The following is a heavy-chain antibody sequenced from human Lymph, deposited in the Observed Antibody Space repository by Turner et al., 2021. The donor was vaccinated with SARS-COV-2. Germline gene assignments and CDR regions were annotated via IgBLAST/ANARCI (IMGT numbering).Heavy chain of an antibody. V-gene: IGHV3-33*01. CDR1: GFPFSSHG. CDR3: AREGVVGATSGLDY. Sequence: QVQLVESGGGVVQPGRSLSLSCAASGFPFSSHGMHWVRQAPGKGLERVAVIWYDGSNKYHADSVKGRFTISRDNSKNTLYLQMNSLRAEDTAVYYCAREGVVGATSGLDYWGQGTLVTVSS. D-gene: IGHD1-26*01. J-gene: IGHJ4*02. CDR2: IWYDGSNK.